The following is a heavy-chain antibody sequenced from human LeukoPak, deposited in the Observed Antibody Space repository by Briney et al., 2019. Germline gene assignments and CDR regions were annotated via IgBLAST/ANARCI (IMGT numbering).Heavy chain of an antibody. V-gene: IGHV3-48*04. CDR2: ISSSSSTI. CDR1: GFTFDDYA. D-gene: IGHD2-8*02. J-gene: IGHJ3*02. CDR3: ARAANYWGSIGDAFDI. Sequence: GGSLRLSCAASGFTFDDYAMHWVRQAPGKGLEWVSYISSSSSTIYYADSVKGRFTISRDNAKNSLYLQMNSLRAEDTAVYYCARAANYWGSIGDAFDIWGQGTMVTVSS.